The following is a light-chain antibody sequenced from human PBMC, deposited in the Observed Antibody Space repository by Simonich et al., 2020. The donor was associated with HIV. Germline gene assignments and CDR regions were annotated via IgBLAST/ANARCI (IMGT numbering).Light chain of an antibody. Sequence: QSALTQPRSVTGSPGQSVTISCTGTSSDVGGYNYVSWYQQHPGRAPKLMIYDVIKRPSGVPDRFSGSTSGNTASLTISGLQAEDEADYYCCSYADTYTLVFGGGTKLTVL. CDR2: DVI. CDR1: SSDVGGYNY. V-gene: IGLV2-11*01. J-gene: IGLJ2*01. CDR3: CSYADTYTLV.